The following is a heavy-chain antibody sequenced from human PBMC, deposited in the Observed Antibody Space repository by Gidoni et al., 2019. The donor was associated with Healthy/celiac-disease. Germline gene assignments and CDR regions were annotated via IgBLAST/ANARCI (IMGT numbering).Heavy chain of an antibody. D-gene: IGHD3-10*01. J-gene: IGHJ4*02. Sequence: QVQLVQSGAEVKKPGASVKVSCKASGYTFTSYGISWVRQAPGQGLEWMGWISASNGNTNYAQKLQGRVTTTTDTSTSTAYMELRSLRSDDTAVYYCARVVLLWFGELVPQIDYWGQGTLVTVSS. V-gene: IGHV1-18*01. CDR2: ISASNGNT. CDR3: ARVVLLWFGELVPQIDY. CDR1: GYTFTSYG.